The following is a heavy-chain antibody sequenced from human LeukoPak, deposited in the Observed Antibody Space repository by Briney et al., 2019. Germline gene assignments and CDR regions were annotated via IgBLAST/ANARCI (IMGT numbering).Heavy chain of an antibody. Sequence: GASVKVSCKASGGTFSSYAISWVRQAPGQGLEWMGRIIPILGIANYAQKFQGRVTITADESTSTAYMELSSLRSEDTAVYYCARVGGGSGPANWGQGTLVTVSS. CDR1: GGTFSSYA. CDR2: IIPILGIA. V-gene: IGHV1-69*04. CDR3: ARVGGGSGPAN. J-gene: IGHJ4*02. D-gene: IGHD2-15*01.